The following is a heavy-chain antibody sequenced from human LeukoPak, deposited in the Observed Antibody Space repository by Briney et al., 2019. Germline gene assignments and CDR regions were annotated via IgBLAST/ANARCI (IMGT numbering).Heavy chain of an antibody. D-gene: IGHD4-17*01. V-gene: IGHV4-34*01. J-gene: IGHJ4*02. CDR3: ATIYGDFSDFDS. CDR1: GGSFSDSY. CDR2: VTHDGRI. Sequence: SETLSLTCAVHGGSFSDSYWNWIRQPPWTGLDLIGEVTHDGRINCNPSLRGRVTISVDTSMNQFSLRLTSVTAADTAVYYCATIYGDFSDFDSWAQGILVTVSS.